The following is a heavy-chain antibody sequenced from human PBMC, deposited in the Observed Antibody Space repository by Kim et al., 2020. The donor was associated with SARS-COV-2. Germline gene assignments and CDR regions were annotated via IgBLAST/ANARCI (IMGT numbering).Heavy chain of an antibody. CDR2: ISAYNGNT. CDR1: GYTFTSYG. CDR3: ATAMVPRISDSGAFDI. J-gene: IGHJ3*02. Sequence: ASVKVSCKASGYTFTSYGISWVRQAPGQGLEWMGWISAYNGNTNYAQKLQGRVTMTTDTSTSTAYMELRSLRSDDTAVYYCATAMVPRISDSGAFDIWGQGTMVTVSS. V-gene: IGHV1-18*04. D-gene: IGHD3-10*01.